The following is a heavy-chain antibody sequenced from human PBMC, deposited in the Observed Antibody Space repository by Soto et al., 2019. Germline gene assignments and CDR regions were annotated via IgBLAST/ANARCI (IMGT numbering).Heavy chain of an antibody. CDR1: GFTFSSYA. D-gene: IGHD2-2*01. V-gene: IGHV3-23*01. Sequence: GGSLRLSCAASGFTFSSYAMSWVRQAPGKGLEWVSAISGSGGSTYYADSVKGRFTIPRDNSKNTLYLQMNSLRAEDTAVYYCAKAPRRGPIVVVPAAPPGNAFDIWGQGTMVTVSS. J-gene: IGHJ3*02. CDR3: AKAPRRGPIVVVPAAPPGNAFDI. CDR2: ISGSGGST.